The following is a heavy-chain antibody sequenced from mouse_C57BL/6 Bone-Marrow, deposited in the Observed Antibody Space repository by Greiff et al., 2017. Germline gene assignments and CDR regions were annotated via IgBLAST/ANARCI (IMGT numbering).Heavy chain of an antibody. D-gene: IGHD1-1*01. CDR1: GFNFKDYY. Sequence: EVQLQQSGAELVKPGASVKLSCTASGFNFKDYYMHWVKQRTEQGLEWIGRIDPEDGETKYDPNFQGKATITADTSYNTAYLQLSSLTSEDTAVYYCLYVGFAYCGQGTRVTVTA. V-gene: IGHV14-2*01. CDR2: IDPEDGET. J-gene: IGHJ3*01. CDR3: LYVGFAY.